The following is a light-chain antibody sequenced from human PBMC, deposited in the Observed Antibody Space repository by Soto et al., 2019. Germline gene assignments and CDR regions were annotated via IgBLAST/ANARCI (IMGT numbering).Light chain of an antibody. CDR3: QQYNNWPRT. Sequence: DSQMTQSPSTLSASLGDRVTISCRASQSISTWLAWYQQKPGKAPNLLIYDASSLKSGVPSRFSGSGSGTEFTLTITSLQSEDFAIYYCQQYNNWPRTFGQGTKVDI. CDR1: QSISTW. CDR2: DAS. J-gene: IGKJ1*01. V-gene: IGKV1-5*01.